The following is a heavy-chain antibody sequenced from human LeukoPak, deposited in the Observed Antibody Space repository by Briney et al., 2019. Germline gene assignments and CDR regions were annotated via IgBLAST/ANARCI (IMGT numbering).Heavy chain of an antibody. J-gene: IGHJ6*02. CDR2: IYYSGST. D-gene: IGHD3-16*02. CDR1: GGSISSYY. CDR3: ARDLGMITFGGVIVNHGMDV. V-gene: IGHV4-59*01. Sequence: SETLSLTCTVSGGSISSYYWSWIRQPPGKGLEWIGYIYYSGSTNYNPSLKGRVTISVDTSKNQFSLKLSSVTAADTAVYYCARDLGMITFGGVIVNHGMDVWGQGTTVTVSS.